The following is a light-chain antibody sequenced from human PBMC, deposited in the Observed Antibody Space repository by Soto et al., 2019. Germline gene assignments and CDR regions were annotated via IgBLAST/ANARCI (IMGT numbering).Light chain of an antibody. CDR3: SSYTSSSTRV. CDR1: SSDVGGYNY. J-gene: IGLJ1*01. CDR2: EVS. Sequence: QSALTQPASVSGSPGQSITISCTVTSSDVGGYNYVSWYQQHPGKAPKLMIYEVSNRPSGVSNRFSGSKSGNTASLTISGLQAEDEADYYSSSYTSSSTRVFGTGTKVTLL. V-gene: IGLV2-14*01.